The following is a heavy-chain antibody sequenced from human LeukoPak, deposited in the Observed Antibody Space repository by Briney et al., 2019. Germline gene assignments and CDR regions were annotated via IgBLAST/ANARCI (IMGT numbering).Heavy chain of an antibody. V-gene: IGHV1-2*02. D-gene: IGHD6-13*01. CDR1: GYTFTGYY. CDR2: INPNSGGT. J-gene: IGHJ5*02. CDR3: ARDQGSSSRSYNWFDP. Sequence: ASVKVSCKASGYTFTGYYMHWVRQAPGQGLEWMGWINPNSGGTNYAQKFQGRVTMTRDTSISTAYMELSRLRSDDTAVYYCARDQGSSSRSYNWFDPWGQGTLVTVSS.